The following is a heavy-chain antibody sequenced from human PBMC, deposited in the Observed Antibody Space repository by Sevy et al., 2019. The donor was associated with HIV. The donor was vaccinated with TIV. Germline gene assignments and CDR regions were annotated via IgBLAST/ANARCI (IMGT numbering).Heavy chain of an antibody. CDR2: INPKSGAT. D-gene: IGHD3-3*01. CDR1: GYTFSDSGYY. J-gene: IGHJ6*02. CDR3: ARESYDFRNGPVDYDYGMDV. Sequence: ASVKVSCKASGYTFSDSGYYVHWVRQAPGQGLEWMGWINPKSGATNYAQKFQGRVTMTRDTSVSTANMELSRLTSDDTAIYYCARESYDFRNGPVDYDYGMDVWGQGTTVTVSS. V-gene: IGHV1-2*02.